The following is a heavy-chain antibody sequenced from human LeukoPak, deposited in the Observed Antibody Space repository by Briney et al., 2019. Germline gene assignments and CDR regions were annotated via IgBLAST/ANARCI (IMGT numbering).Heavy chain of an antibody. Sequence: PGRSLRLSCAASGFTFSSCGMHWVRQAPGKGLEWVAVISYDGSNKYYADSVKGRFTISRDNSKNTLYLQMNSLRAEDTAVYYCAKDRRLWFGGYGMDVWGQGTTVTVSS. D-gene: IGHD3-10*01. CDR3: AKDRRLWFGGYGMDV. CDR1: GFTFSSCG. J-gene: IGHJ6*02. CDR2: ISYDGSNK. V-gene: IGHV3-30*18.